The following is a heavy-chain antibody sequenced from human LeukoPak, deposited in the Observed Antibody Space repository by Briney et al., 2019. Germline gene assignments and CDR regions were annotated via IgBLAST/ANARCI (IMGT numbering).Heavy chain of an antibody. CDR3: ARDHRAIQLWQQTSRGAFDI. CDR2: IYYSRST. V-gene: IGHV4-31*03. Sequence: SETLSLTCTVSGGSISSGGYYWSWIRQHPGKGLEWIGYIYYSRSTYYNPSLKSRVTISVDTSKNQFSLKLSSVTAADTAVYYCARDHRAIQLWQQTSRGAFDIWGQGTMVTVSS. CDR1: GGSISSGGYY. D-gene: IGHD5-18*01. J-gene: IGHJ3*02.